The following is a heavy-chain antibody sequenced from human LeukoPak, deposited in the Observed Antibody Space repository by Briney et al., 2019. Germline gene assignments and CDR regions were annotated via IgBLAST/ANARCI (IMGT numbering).Heavy chain of an antibody. J-gene: IGHJ3*02. D-gene: IGHD3-22*01. CDR1: GYSFTSYW. CDR2: IYPGDSDT. Sequence: GESLKISCKGSGYSFTSYWIVWVRQMPGKGLEWMGIIYPGDSDTRYSPSFQGQVTISADKSISTAYLQWSSLKASDTAMYYCARHRMIVVALDAFDIWGQGTVVTVSS. V-gene: IGHV5-51*01. CDR3: ARHRMIVVALDAFDI.